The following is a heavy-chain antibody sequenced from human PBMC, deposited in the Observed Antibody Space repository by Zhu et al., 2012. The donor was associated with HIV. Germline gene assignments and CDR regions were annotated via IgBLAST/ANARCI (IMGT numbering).Heavy chain of an antibody. CDR1: GASISSYY. CDR2: IYTSGST. Sequence: QVQLQESGPGLVKPSETLSLTCTVSGASISSYYWSWIRQPAGKGLEWIGRIYTSGSTDYNPSLKSRVAMSVDTSKSQFSLKLSSVTAADTAVYYXARENXNQFLKDNFDYWGQGTLVTV. V-gene: IGHV4-4*07. CDR3: ARENXNQFLKDNFDY. J-gene: IGHJ4*02.